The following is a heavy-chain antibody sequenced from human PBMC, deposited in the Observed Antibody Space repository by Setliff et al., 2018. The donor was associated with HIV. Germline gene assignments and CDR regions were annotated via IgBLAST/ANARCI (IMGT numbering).Heavy chain of an antibody. CDR3: ARGEACGGGCHYAFEL. V-gene: IGHV4-38-2*01. D-gene: IGHD2-21*02. J-gene: IGHJ3*01. Sequence: SETLSLTCGVSGYSLTSGYYWGWIRQPPGKGLEWIGSIHDSGRTYYNPSLKSRVTISVDTSKNQFSLKLNSVTAADTAVYYCARGEACGGGCHYAFELWGRGTMVTVSS. CDR1: GYSLTSGYY. CDR2: IHDSGRT.